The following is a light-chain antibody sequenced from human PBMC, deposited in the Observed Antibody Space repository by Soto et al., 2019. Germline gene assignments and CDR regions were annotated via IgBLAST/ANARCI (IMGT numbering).Light chain of an antibody. CDR1: QSVRSD. Sequence: EIVLTQSPATLSVSPGDRATLSCRASQSVRSDLAWLQQKPGQAPRLLIYDASTRATGIPARFSGSVSGTEFTLTISSLQSEDFAIYYCQQYNNCPLTFGGGTKVEIK. CDR2: DAS. V-gene: IGKV3-15*01. J-gene: IGKJ4*01. CDR3: QQYNNCPLT.